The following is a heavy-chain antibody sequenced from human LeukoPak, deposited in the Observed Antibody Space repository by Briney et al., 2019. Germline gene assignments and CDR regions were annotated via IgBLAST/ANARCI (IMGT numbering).Heavy chain of an antibody. J-gene: IGHJ4*02. Sequence: GASVKVSCKASGGTFSSYAISWVRQAPGQGLEWMGIINPSGGSTSYAQKFQGRVTMTRDTSTSTVYMELSSLRSEDTAVYYCARDLEPYGDYDLGYWGQGTLVTVSS. CDR2: INPSGGST. D-gene: IGHD4-17*01. CDR3: ARDLEPYGDYDLGY. V-gene: IGHV1-46*01. CDR1: GGTFSSYA.